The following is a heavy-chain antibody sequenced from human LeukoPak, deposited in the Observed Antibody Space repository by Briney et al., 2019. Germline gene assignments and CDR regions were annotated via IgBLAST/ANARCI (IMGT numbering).Heavy chain of an antibody. V-gene: IGHV3-9*01. CDR2: ISWNSGSI. Sequence: GRSLRLSCAASGFTFDDYAMHWVRQAPGKGLEWVSGISWNSGSIGYADSVKGRFTISRDNDKNSLYLQMNSLRAEDTALYYCAKDSSSSGWSRFDYWGQGTLVTVSS. CDR1: GFTFDDYA. CDR3: AKDSSSSGWSRFDY. D-gene: IGHD6-19*01. J-gene: IGHJ4*02.